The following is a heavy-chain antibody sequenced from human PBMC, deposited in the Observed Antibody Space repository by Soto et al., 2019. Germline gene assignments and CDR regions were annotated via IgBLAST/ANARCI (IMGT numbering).Heavy chain of an antibody. CDR3: ARLLTSRTGYSSSWYYYYYYMDV. CDR1: GGSISSYY. Sequence: SETLSLTCTVSGGSISSYYWSWIRQPPGKGLEWTGYIYYSGSTNYNPSLKSRVTISVDTSKNQFSLKLSSVTAADTAVYYCARLLTSRTGYSSSWYYYYYYMDVWGKGTTVTVSS. D-gene: IGHD6-13*01. J-gene: IGHJ6*03. V-gene: IGHV4-59*08. CDR2: IYYSGST.